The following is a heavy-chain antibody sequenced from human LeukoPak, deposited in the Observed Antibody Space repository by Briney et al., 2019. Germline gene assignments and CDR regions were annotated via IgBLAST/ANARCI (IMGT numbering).Heavy chain of an antibody. CDR3: ASSSYGDYRTNFDY. CDR2: IYPGDSDT. J-gene: IGHJ4*02. D-gene: IGHD4-17*01. CDR1: GYSFTSYW. V-gene: IGHV5-51*01. Sequence: GESLKISCKGSGYSFTSYWIGWVRQMPGESLEWMGNIYPGDSDTRYSPSFQGQVTISADKSISTAYLQWSSLKASDTAMYYCASSSYGDYRTNFDYWGQGTLVTVSS.